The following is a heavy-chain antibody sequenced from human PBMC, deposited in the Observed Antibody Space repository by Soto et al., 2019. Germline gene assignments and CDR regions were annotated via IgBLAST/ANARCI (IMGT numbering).Heavy chain of an antibody. V-gene: IGHV3-30-3*01. CDR3: ARAGCDGGRCYTLVGLRYGMDV. CDR1: GFTFSSYV. D-gene: IGHD2-15*01. CDR2: ISYDGNNK. J-gene: IGHJ6*02. Sequence: QVQLVESGGGVVQPERSLRLSCAASGFTFSSYVMYWVRQAPGKGLEWVAVISYDGNNKYYADSVKGRFTISRDNSKNTLYLQINSLRAEDTAVYYCARAGCDGGRCYTLVGLRYGMDVWGQGTTVTVSS.